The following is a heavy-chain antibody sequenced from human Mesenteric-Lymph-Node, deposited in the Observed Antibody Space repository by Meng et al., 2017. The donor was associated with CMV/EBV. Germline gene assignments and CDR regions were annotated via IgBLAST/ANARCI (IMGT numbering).Heavy chain of an antibody. CDR3: ASPGYSGYRRLFDY. D-gene: IGHD5-12*01. CDR2: INHSGST. CDR1: GGSFSGYY. Sequence: GYGGSFSGYYWSWIRQPPGKGLEWIGEINHSGSTNYNPSLKSRVTISVDTSKNQFSLKLSSVTAADTAVYYCASPGYSGYRRLFDYWGQGTLVTVSS. V-gene: IGHV4-34*01. J-gene: IGHJ4*02.